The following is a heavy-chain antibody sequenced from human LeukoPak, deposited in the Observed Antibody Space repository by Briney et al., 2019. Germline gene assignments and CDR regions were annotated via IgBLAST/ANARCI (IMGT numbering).Heavy chain of an antibody. CDR1: GYTFTGYY. Sequence: GASVKVSCKASGYTFTGYYMHWVRQAPGQGLEWMGWINPNSGGTNYAQKFQGRVTMTRDTSISTAYMELSRLRSDDTAVYYCARGRGIAAAGKKYWGQGTLVTVSS. V-gene: IGHV1-2*02. D-gene: IGHD6-13*01. CDR3: ARGRGIAAAGKKY. J-gene: IGHJ4*02. CDR2: INPNSGGT.